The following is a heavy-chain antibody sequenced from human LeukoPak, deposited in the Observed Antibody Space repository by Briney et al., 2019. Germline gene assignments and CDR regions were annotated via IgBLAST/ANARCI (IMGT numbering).Heavy chain of an antibody. CDR3: ARGVVAATVDY. J-gene: IGHJ4*02. CDR1: GGSFSGYY. Sequence: PSETLSLTCAVYGGSFSGYYWSWIRQPPGKGLEWIGEINHSGSTNYNPSLKSRVTISVDTSKNQFSLKLSSVTAADTAVYYCARGVVAATVDYWGQGTLVTVSS. V-gene: IGHV4-34*01. D-gene: IGHD2-15*01. CDR2: INHSGST.